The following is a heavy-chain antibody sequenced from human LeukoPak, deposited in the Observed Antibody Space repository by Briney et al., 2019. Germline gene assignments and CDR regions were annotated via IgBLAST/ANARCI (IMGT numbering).Heavy chain of an antibody. Sequence: GESLKITCKGSGYIFTTYWIGWVRQMPGKGLEWMGIIYPGDSDTRYSPSFQGQVTISADKSISTAYLQWSSLKASDTAMYYCARQILAAAGTGGAFDIWGQGTMVTVSS. CDR1: GYIFTTYW. CDR3: ARQILAAAGTGGAFDI. V-gene: IGHV5-51*01. J-gene: IGHJ3*02. CDR2: IYPGDSDT. D-gene: IGHD6-13*01.